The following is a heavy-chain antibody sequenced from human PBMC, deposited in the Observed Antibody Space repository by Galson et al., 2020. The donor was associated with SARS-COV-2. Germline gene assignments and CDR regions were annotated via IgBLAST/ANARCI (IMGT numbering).Heavy chain of an antibody. D-gene: IGHD3-22*01. V-gene: IGHV4-38-2*02. CDR2: VYPSGTT. J-gene: IGHJ2*01. CDR1: GYSVSTTNY. Sequence: SETLSLTCTVSGYSVSTTNYWGWVWQPPGRGLERIGSVYPSGTTYYNPSLKSRVTISVDTSQNQFSLRLDSVTAADTALYYCARQGVNMIVLVTVPGWYFDLWGRGTLVTGSS. CDR3: ARQGVNMIVLVTVPGWYFDL.